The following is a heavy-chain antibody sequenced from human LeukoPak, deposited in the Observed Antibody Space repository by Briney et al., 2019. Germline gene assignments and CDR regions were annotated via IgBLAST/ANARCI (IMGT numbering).Heavy chain of an antibody. CDR3: ARERQNKDFWSGGDY. CDR1: GFTFSSYS. CDR2: ISYTGTTI. D-gene: IGHD3-3*01. Sequence: GGSLRLSCAASGFTFSSYSMNWVRQAPGKGLEWLSYISYTGTTISYADSVKGRFTISRDNAKNSLYLQMNTLRPEDTAVYYCARERQNKDFWSGGDYWGQGALVTVSS. J-gene: IGHJ4*02. V-gene: IGHV3-48*04.